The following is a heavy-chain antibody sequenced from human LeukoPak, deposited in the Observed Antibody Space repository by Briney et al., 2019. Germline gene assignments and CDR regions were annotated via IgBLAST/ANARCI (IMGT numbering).Heavy chain of an antibody. CDR1: GYSISSGYS. Sequence: SETLSLTCTVSGYSISSGYSWGWIRQPPGKGLEWIGSIYHSGGTYYNPSLKSRVTISVDTSKNQFSLKLSSVTAADTAVYYCARLRWLQSTELGDYWGQGTLVTVSS. CDR2: IYHSGGT. J-gene: IGHJ4*02. CDR3: ARLRWLQSTELGDY. D-gene: IGHD5-24*01. V-gene: IGHV4-38-2*02.